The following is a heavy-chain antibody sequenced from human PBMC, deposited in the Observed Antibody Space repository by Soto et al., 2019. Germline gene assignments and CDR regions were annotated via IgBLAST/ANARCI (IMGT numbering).Heavy chain of an antibody. CDR2: IYHSGST. CDR1: GGSISSSNW. J-gene: IGHJ5*02. D-gene: IGHD6-19*01. V-gene: IGHV4-4*02. CDR3: ARGSSGWYWFDP. Sequence: SETLSLTCAVSGGSISSSNWWSWVRQPPGKGLEWIGEIYHSGSTNYNPSLKSRVTIPVDKSKNQFSLKLSSVTAADTAVYYCARGSSGWYWFDPWGQGTLVTV.